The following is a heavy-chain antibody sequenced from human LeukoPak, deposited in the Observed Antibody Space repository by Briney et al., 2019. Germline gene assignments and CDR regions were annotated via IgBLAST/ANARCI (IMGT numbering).Heavy chain of an antibody. D-gene: IGHD5-18*01. CDR2: IYWDDDE. V-gene: IGHV2-5*02. CDR1: GFSLSTNGVG. Sequence: SGPTLVNPTQTLTLTCTFSGFSLSTNGVGVGWIRQPPGKALECLAIIYWDDDERYSPSLRSRLTITKDTSKNQVVLTMTNMDPVGTATYYCAHVDTTMVTSGFDVWGQGTMVTVS. CDR3: AHVDTTMVTSGFDV. J-gene: IGHJ3*01.